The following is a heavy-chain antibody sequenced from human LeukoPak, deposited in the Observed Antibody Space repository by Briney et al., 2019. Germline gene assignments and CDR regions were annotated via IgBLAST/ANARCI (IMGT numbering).Heavy chain of an antibody. CDR2: IIPIFGTA. V-gene: IGHV1-69*06. CDR3: ARVGSSIAVAGRLDY. CDR1: GYTFTGYY. D-gene: IGHD6-19*01. Sequence: GASVKVSCKASGYTFTGYYMHWVRQAPGQGLEWMGGIIPIFGTANYAQKFQGRVTITADKSTSTAYMELSSLRSEDTAVYYCARVGSSIAVAGRLDYWDQGTLVTVSS. J-gene: IGHJ4*02.